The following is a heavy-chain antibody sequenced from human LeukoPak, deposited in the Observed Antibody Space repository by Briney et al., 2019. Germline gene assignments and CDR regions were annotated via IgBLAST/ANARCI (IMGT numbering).Heavy chain of an antibody. V-gene: IGHV4-59*01. Sequence: SETLSLTCDVYYGSFSGYYWSWIRQPPGKGLEWIGYIYYSGSTNYNPSLKSRVTISVDTSKNQFSLKLSSVTAADTAVYYCARDGLGITGWFDPWGQGTLVTVSS. CDR1: YGSFSGYY. CDR2: IYYSGST. J-gene: IGHJ5*02. CDR3: ARDGLGITGWFDP. D-gene: IGHD1-14*01.